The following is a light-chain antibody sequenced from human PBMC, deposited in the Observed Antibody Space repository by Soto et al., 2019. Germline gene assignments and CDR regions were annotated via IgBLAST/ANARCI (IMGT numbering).Light chain of an antibody. CDR2: EVT. Sequence: QSALTQPRSVSGSPGQSVTISCTGTSSDVGAYNYVSWYQQYPGKAPKLMIYEVTNRPSGVSNRFSGSKSGNTASLTISGLQAEDEADYYCSSYTSRSTVVFGGGTKLTVL. V-gene: IGLV2-14*01. CDR1: SSDVGAYNY. CDR3: SSYTSRSTVV. J-gene: IGLJ2*01.